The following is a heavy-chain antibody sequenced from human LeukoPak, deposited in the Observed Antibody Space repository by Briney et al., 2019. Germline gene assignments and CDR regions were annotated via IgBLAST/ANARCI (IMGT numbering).Heavy chain of an antibody. CDR1: GGSISSYY. V-gene: IGHV4-59*01. D-gene: IGHD3-9*01. J-gene: IGHJ6*02. CDR2: IYYSGST. CDR3: ARGVDYDNNYFQYGTDV. Sequence: ASETLSLTCTVSGGSISSYYWRWIRQPPGKGLEWIGYIYYSGSTNYTPSLKSRVTISVDTSKNQFSLKLNSVTAADTAVYYCARGVDYDNNYFQYGTDVWGRGTTVTVSS.